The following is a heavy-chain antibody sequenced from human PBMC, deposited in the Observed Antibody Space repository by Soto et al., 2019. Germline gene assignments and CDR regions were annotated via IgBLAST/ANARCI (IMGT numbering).Heavy chain of an antibody. Sequence: QVRLIQSAGEVKKPGASVKVSCKASGYTFTNYVIHWIRQAPGQGLEWMAWISPLKGNTNYAQKVQGRVTVTTDTSTNTVYMHLSGLRSDDTALYFCARSGEPPFDHWGQGSLVTV. D-gene: IGHD6-25*01. CDR3: ARSGEPPFDH. V-gene: IGHV1-18*01. J-gene: IGHJ4*02. CDR2: ISPLKGNT. CDR1: GYTFTNYV.